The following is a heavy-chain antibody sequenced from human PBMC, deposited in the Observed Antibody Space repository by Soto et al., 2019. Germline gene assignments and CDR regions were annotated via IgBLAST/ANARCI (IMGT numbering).Heavy chain of an antibody. CDR1: GFTFSNYW. CDR2: IKQDGSEK. J-gene: IGHJ4*02. D-gene: IGHD3-9*01. CDR3: ARVALYYDILTGYLASSYFDY. V-gene: IGHV3-7*05. Sequence: EVQLVESGGALVQPGGSLRLSCAASGFTFSNYWMTWVRQAPGKGLEWVANIKQDGSEKYYVDSVKGRFTISRDNAKNSLYMQMNILRAEDTAVYYCARVALYYDILTGYLASSYFDYWGQGSLVTVSS.